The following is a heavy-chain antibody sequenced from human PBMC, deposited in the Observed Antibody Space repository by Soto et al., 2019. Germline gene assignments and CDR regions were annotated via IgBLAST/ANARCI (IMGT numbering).Heavy chain of an antibody. CDR3: ARGRGQWLACGYFDY. D-gene: IGHD6-19*01. J-gene: IGHJ4*02. Sequence: SETLSLTCTVSGGSISSYYWSWIRQPPGKGLEWIGYIYYSGSTNYNPSLKSRVTISVDTSKNQFSLKLSSVTAADTAVYYCARGRGQWLACGYFDYWGQGTLVTVSS. CDR1: GGSISSYY. CDR2: IYYSGST. V-gene: IGHV4-59*01.